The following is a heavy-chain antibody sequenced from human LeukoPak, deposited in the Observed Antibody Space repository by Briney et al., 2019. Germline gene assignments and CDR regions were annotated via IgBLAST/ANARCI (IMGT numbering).Heavy chain of an antibody. CDR3: ARSLRRGGHFSSY. J-gene: IGHJ4*02. V-gene: IGHV4-34*01. Sequence: PSETLSLTCAVYGGSFSGYYWSWIRQPPGKGLEWIGEINHSGSTNYSPSLKSRVTISVDTSKNQFSLKLSSVTAADTAVYYCARSLRRGGHFSSYWGQGTLVTVSS. D-gene: IGHD2-2*01. CDR2: INHSGST. CDR1: GGSFSGYY.